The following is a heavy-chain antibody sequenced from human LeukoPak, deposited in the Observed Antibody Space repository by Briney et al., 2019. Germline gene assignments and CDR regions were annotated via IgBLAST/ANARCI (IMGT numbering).Heavy chain of an antibody. CDR2: VSYDGSYK. V-gene: IGHV3-30*04. D-gene: IGHD1-1*01. CDR1: GFAFSKFA. CDR3: ARAPGYGAAYYFDY. J-gene: IGHJ4*02. Sequence: GGSLRLSCAAAGFAFSKFAMHWVRQAPGKGLEWVAVVSYDGSYKYYADSVKGRFTISRDNSKNTLYLQMNSLRAEDTAVYYCARAPGYGAAYYFDYWGQGTLVTVSS.